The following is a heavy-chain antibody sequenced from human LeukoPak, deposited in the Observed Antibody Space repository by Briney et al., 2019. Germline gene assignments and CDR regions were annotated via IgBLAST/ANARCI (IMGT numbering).Heavy chain of an antibody. J-gene: IGHJ6*04. CDR2: ISSTYEI. V-gene: IGHV3-21*05. CDR1: EFTFSTYS. Sequence: RGSLRLSCAASEFTFSTYSINWVRQAPGKGLEWVSYISSTYEIYYADSVKGRFTISRDNAKNSLYLQMNSLRAEDTGVYYCARDDNELGWCTGASCSAASDWGKGTTVTVSS. D-gene: IGHD2-8*02. CDR3: ARDDNELGWCTGASCSAASD.